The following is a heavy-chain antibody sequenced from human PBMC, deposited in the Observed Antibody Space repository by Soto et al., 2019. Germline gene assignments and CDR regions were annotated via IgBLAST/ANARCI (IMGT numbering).Heavy chain of an antibody. Sequence: PGGALRLSCEASGFTFSTYGMNWVRQAPGKGLQWVSAISGSGDTTYYADSVKGRFTISRDNSKDILYLQMNSLRVEDTAVYYGAKEMAGEWDPVQWGHGTVVPVSP. J-gene: IGHJ4*01. D-gene: IGHD3-16*01. CDR1: GFTFSTYG. CDR2: ISGSGDTT. CDR3: AKEMAGEWDPVQ. V-gene: IGHV3-23*01.